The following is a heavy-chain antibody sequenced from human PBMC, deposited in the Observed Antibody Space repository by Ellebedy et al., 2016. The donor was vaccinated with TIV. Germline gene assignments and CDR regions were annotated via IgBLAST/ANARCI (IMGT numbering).Heavy chain of an antibody. CDR2: IHPTGSI. CDR3: ARDPVRGSSWFLLYMDV. V-gene: IGHV4-61*02. Sequence: SETLSLXCNVSGGSVSSGSSYWSWIRQPAGKGLEWIGRIHPTGSIHYNPSLESRVTMSVDTSKNQFSLNLNSVTAADTAVYYCARDPVRGSSWFLLYMDVWGKGTTVTVSS. CDR1: GGSVSSGSSY. D-gene: IGHD6-13*01. J-gene: IGHJ6*03.